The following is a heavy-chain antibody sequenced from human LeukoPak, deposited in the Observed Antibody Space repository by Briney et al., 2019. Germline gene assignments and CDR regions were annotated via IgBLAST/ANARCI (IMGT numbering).Heavy chain of an antibody. CDR3: AQDKGYSGSLGAFDI. Sequence: GGSLRLSCAASGFTFSSNAMSWVRQAPGRGLEWVSAISGSGGSTYYADSVKGRFTISRDNSKNTLYLQKNSLRAEDTAVYYCAQDKGYSGSLGAFDIWGQGTMVTVSS. J-gene: IGHJ3*02. D-gene: IGHD1-26*01. CDR1: GFTFSSNA. V-gene: IGHV3-23*01. CDR2: ISGSGGST.